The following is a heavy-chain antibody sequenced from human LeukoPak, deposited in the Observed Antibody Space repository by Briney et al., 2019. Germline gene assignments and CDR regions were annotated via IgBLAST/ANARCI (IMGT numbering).Heavy chain of an antibody. J-gene: IGHJ6*03. CDR1: GFTFSSYA. CDR3: ARDPNNDFWSGHLHYYYMDV. V-gene: IGHV3-30-3*01. Sequence: GGSLRLSCAASGFTFSSYAMHWVRQAPGKGLEWVAVISYDGSNKYYADSVKGRFTISRDNSKNTLYLQMNSLRAEDTAVYYCARDPNNDFWSGHLHYYYMDVWGKGTTVTVSS. D-gene: IGHD3-3*01. CDR2: ISYDGSNK.